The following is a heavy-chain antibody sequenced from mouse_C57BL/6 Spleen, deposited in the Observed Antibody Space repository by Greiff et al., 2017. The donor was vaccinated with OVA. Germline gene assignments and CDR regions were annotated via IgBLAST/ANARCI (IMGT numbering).Heavy chain of an antibody. Sequence: VKLQQPGTELVKPGASVKLSCKASGYTFTSYWMHWVKQRPGQGLEWIGNINPSNGGTNYNEKFKSKATLTVDKSSSKAYMQLSSLTAEDAAVYYCAEGLRYPHAMDYWGQGTSVTVSS. V-gene: IGHV1-53*01. J-gene: IGHJ4*01. CDR3: AEGLRYPHAMDY. CDR2: INPSNGGT. CDR1: GYTFTSYW. D-gene: IGHD1-1*01.